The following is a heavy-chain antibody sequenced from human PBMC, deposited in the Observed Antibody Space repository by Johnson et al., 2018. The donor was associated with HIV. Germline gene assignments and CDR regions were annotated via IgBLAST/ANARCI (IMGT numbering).Heavy chain of an antibody. Sequence: EVQLVESGGGLIQPGGSLRLSCAASGFTVSSYYMSWVRQAPGKGLEWLGRIRSKTDGGTTDYAEPVKGRFTISRDDLKNTLYLQMNSLKSEDTAVYYCTALWAAAGDAFDIWGQGTMVTVSS. V-gene: IGHV3-15*01. CDR2: IRSKTDGGTT. J-gene: IGHJ3*02. CDR1: GFTVSSYY. CDR3: TALWAAAGDAFDI. D-gene: IGHD6-13*01.